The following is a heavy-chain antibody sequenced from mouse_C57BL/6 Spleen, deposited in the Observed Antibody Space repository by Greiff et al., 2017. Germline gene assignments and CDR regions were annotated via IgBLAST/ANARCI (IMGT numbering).Heavy chain of an antibody. D-gene: IGHD1-1*01. CDR3: AKGITTGGFDY. V-gene: IGHV1-69*01. Sequence: QVQLQQPGAELVMPGASVKLSCKASGYTFTSYWMHWVKQRPGQGLEWIGEIYPSDSDTNYNQKFKGKSTLTVDKSSSTAYMQLSSLTSEDSAVYYCAKGITTGGFDYWGQGTTLTVSS. J-gene: IGHJ2*01. CDR1: GYTFTSYW. CDR2: IYPSDSDT.